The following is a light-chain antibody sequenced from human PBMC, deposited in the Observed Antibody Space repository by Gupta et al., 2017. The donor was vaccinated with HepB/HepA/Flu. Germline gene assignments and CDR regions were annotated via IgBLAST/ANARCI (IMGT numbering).Light chain of an antibody. J-gene: IGKJ1*01. CDR3: QQYGSSPWT. V-gene: IGKV3-20*01. CDR1: QSVSSSN. CDR2: GAS. Sequence: EIVLTHSPATLPLSPGERATLSCRASQSVSSSNLAWYQKKPGQATRLLIYGASSRATGIPDRFSGSGSGTDFTITISRLEHEDFAVYYCQQYGSSPWTFGQGTKVEIK.